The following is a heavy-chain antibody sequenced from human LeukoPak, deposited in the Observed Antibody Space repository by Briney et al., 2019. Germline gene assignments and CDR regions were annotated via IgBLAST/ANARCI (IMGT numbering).Heavy chain of an antibody. CDR2: MNPNRGNT. V-gene: IGHV1-8*01. Sequence: ASVKVSCKASGYTFTTYDINWVRQATGPGLEWMGGMNPNRGNTGYAQKSQGRVTTTRETSTSTAYMDRSRLTSEDTAVYYCARSGFGSGVSFDPWGQGTLVTVSS. CDR1: GYTFTTYD. J-gene: IGHJ5*02. D-gene: IGHD3-10*01. CDR3: ARSGFGSGVSFDP.